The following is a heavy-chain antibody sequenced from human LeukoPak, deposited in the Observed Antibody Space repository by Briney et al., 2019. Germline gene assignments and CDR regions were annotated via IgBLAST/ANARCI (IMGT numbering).Heavy chain of an antibody. J-gene: IGHJ6*02. CDR3: ARDGKTTNYYYYGMDV. Sequence: GGSLRLSCAASGFTFSSYGMHWVRQAPGKGLEWVAVIWYDGSNKYYADSVKGRFTISRDNSKNTLYLQMNSLRAEDTAVYYCARDGKTTNYYYYGMDVWGQGTTVTVSS. V-gene: IGHV3-33*01. D-gene: IGHD1-1*01. CDR2: IWYDGSNK. CDR1: GFTFSSYG.